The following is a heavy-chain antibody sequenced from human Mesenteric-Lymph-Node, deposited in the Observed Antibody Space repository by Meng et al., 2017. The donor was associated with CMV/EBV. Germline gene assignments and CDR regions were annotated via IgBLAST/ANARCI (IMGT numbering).Heavy chain of an antibody. CDR2: ISGSGGST. D-gene: IGHD5-12*01. CDR1: GFTFSSYA. CDR3: AKDRDYSRLPLRLLFDY. J-gene: IGHJ4*02. V-gene: IGHV3-23*01. Sequence: GESLKISCAASGFTFSSYAMSWVRQASGKGLEWVSAISGSGGSTYYADSVKGRFTISRDNSKNTLYLQMNSLRAEDTAVYYCAKDRDYSRLPLRLLFDYWGQGTLVTVSS.